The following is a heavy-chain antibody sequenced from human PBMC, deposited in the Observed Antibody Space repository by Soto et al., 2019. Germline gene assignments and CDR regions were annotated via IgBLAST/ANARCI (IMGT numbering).Heavy chain of an antibody. V-gene: IGHV1-18*01. CDR3: ARDVTMVRGVIITPFDY. D-gene: IGHD3-10*01. Sequence: GASVKVSCKASGYTFTSYGISWVRQAPGQGLEWMGWISAYNGNTNYAQKLQGRVTMTTDTSTSTAYMELRSLRSDDTAVYYCARDVTMVRGVIITPFDYWGQGTLVTVSS. J-gene: IGHJ4*02. CDR1: GYTFTSYG. CDR2: ISAYNGNT.